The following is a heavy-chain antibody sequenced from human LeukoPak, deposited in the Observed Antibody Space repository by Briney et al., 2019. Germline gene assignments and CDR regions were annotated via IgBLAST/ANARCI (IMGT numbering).Heavy chain of an antibody. V-gene: IGHV3-7*03. CDR2: IKPDGSQQ. J-gene: IGHJ4*02. CDR1: EFDFSSHA. Sequence: HAGGSLRLSCAASEFDFSSHAMTWVRQAPGKGLEWVANIKPDGSQQYYVDSMKGRFTISRDNAKNSLYLQMNSLRTEDTAVYYCARHGPPYYFDYWGQGTLVTVSS. CDR3: ARHGPPYYFDY. D-gene: IGHD3-16*01.